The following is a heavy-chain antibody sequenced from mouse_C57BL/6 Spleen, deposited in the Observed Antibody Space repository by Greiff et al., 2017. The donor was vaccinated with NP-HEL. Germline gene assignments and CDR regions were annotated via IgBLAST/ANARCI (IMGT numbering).Heavy chain of an antibody. CDR1: GYTFTEYT. CDR3: ASHEDGTGTWNFDY. V-gene: IGHV1-62-2*01. D-gene: IGHD4-1*01. CDR2: FYPGSGSI. J-gene: IGHJ2*01. Sequence: VQLQQSGAELVKPGASVKLSCKASGYTFTEYTIHWVKQRSGQGLEWIGWFYPGSGSIKYNEKFKDKATLTADNSSSTVYMELSRLTYEDSALFFCASHEDGTGTWNFDYWGQGTTLTVSS.